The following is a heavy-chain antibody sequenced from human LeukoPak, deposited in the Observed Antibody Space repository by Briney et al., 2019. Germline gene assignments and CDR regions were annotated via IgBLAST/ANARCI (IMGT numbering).Heavy chain of an antibody. CDR3: AREGSMTTVTIFDY. Sequence: PSETLSLTCTVSGASIRSYYWSWIRQPAGKGLEWIGRIYTSGSTNYNPSLKSRVTMSVDTSKNQFSLKLSSVTAADTAVYYCAREGSMTTVTIFDYWGQGTLVTVSS. D-gene: IGHD4-17*01. CDR2: IYTSGST. V-gene: IGHV4-4*07. CDR1: GASIRSYY. J-gene: IGHJ4*02.